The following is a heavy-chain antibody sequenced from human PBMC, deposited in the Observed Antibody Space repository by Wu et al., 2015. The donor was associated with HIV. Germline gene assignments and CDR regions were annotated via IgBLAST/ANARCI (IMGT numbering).Heavy chain of an antibody. Sequence: QVQLVQSGAEVKKPGASVKVSCKASGYTFTSYGISWVRQAPGQGLEWMGWISAYNGNTNYAQKLQGRVTMTTDTSTSTAYMELRSLRSDDTAVYYCARAPYYYDSSGYLDAFDIWGQGTMVTVSS. CDR2: ISAYNGNT. V-gene: IGHV1-18*01. J-gene: IGHJ3*02. CDR3: ARAPYYYDSSGYLDAFDI. D-gene: IGHD3-22*01. CDR1: GYTFTSYG.